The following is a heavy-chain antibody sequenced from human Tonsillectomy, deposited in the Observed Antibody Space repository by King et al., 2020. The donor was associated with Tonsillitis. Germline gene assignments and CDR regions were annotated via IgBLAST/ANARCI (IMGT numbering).Heavy chain of an antibody. CDR1: GYTFTGYY. J-gene: IGHJ5*02. CDR3: AREQGGTYNNWFDP. Sequence: QLVQSGAEVKKPGASVKVSCKASGYTFTGYYMHWVRQAPGQGLEWIGWISPNSGGTNFAQKFQGRVTMTRDTSISTAYMELSRLRSADTAVYYCAREQGGTYNNWFDPWGQGTLVTVSS. CDR2: ISPNSGGT. V-gene: IGHV1-2*02. D-gene: IGHD1-26*01.